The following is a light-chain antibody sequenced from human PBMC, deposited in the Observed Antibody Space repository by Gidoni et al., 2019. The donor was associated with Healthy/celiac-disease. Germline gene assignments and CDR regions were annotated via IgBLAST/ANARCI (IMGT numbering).Light chain of an antibody. CDR3: QQSYSTPPWT. V-gene: IGKV1-39*01. J-gene: IGKJ1*01. CDR2: AAS. Sequence: IQLTHSLSSLSASVGDRITITCRASHSISSYLNWYQQKPGKPPKLLIYAASSLQSGVPSRFSGSGSGTDFTLTISSLQPEEFATYYCQQSYSTPPWTFGQGTKVEIK. CDR1: HSISSY.